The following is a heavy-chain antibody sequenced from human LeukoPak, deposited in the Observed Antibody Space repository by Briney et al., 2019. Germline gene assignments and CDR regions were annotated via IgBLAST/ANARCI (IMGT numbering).Heavy chain of an antibody. CDR1: GFTVSSNY. D-gene: IGHD3-22*01. CDR3: ARDPLGAYYDSSGLDY. V-gene: IGHV3-66*01. J-gene: IGHJ4*02. Sequence: GGSLRLSCAASGFTVSSNYRSWVRQAPGKGLEWVSVIYSGGSTYYADSVKGRFTISRDNSKNTLYLQMNSLRAEDTAVYYCARDPLGAYYDSSGLDYWGQGTLVTVSS. CDR2: IYSGGST.